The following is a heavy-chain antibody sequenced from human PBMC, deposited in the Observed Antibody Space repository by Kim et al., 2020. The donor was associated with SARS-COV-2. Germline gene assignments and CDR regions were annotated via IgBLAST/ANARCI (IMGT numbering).Heavy chain of an antibody. CDR1: GGSISSSSYY. CDR3: SRTALITMVRGVALNYYYYGMDA. CDR2: IYYSGST. D-gene: IGHD3-10*01. Sequence: SETLSLTCTVSGGSISSSSYYWGWIRQPPGKGLEWIGSIYYSGSTYYNPSLKSRVTISVDTSKNQFSLKLSSVPAADTAVYYCSRTALITMVRGVALNYYYYGMDAWGQGTTVTVSS. V-gene: IGHV4-39*07. J-gene: IGHJ6*02.